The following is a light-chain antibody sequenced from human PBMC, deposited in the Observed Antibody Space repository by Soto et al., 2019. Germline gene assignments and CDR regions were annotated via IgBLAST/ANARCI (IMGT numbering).Light chain of an antibody. Sequence: DIVMTQSPDSLAVSMGERATFNCKSSQSVLYSSNNKNYLAWYQQKPGKAPKLLIYAASSLQSGVPSRFSGSGSGTDFTPTISSLQPEDFATYYCQQSYSTPITFGQGTRLEI. CDR3: QQSYSTPIT. CDR1: QSVLYSSNNKNY. J-gene: IGKJ5*01. CDR2: AAS. V-gene: IGKV4-1*01.